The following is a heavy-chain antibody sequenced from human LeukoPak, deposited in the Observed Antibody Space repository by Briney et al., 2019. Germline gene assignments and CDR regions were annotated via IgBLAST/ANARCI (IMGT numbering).Heavy chain of an antibody. J-gene: IGHJ4*02. CDR3: ARGPSGYHNT. Sequence: GGSLRLSCAASGFTFSSYGMHWVRQAPGKGLEWVAFIRYDGSNKYYADSVKGRFTISRDNSKNTLYLQMNSLRAEDTAVYCCARGPSGYHNTGGQGTLATVSS. CDR1: GFTFSSYG. CDR2: IRYDGSNK. V-gene: IGHV3-30*02. D-gene: IGHD5-12*01.